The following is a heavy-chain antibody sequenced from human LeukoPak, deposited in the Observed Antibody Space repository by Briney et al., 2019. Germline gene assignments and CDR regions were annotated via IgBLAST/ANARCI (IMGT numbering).Heavy chain of an antibody. Sequence: ASVKVSCKASGYTFTVYSINWLRQAPGQGLEWMGWITTSTGKPTYAQGFTGRFVFSLDNSVSTTYLHINSLKAEDTAVYYCARDASMINFDYWGQGSLVTVSS. V-gene: IGHV7-4-1*02. J-gene: IGHJ4*02. CDR1: GYTFTVYS. D-gene: IGHD3-16*01. CDR2: ITTSTGKP. CDR3: ARDASMINFDY.